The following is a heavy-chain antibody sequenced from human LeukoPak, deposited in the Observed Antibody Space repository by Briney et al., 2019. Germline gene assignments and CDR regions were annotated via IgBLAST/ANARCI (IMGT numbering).Heavy chain of an antibody. V-gene: IGHV3-23*01. CDR2: ISGSGGST. CDR1: GFTFITYA. CDR3: AKDLTVTTYNWFDP. Sequence: GGSLRLSCAASGFTFITYAMIWVRRAPGKGLEWVSAISGSGGSTYYADSVKGRFTISRDNSKNTLYLQMNSLRAEDTAVYYCAKDLTVTTYNWFDPWGQGTLVTVSS. D-gene: IGHD4-11*01. J-gene: IGHJ5*02.